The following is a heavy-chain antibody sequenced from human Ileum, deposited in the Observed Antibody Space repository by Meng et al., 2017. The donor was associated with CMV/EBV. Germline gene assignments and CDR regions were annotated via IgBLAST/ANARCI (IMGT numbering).Heavy chain of an antibody. V-gene: IGHV3-48*03. CDR3: ARDRSIAAAAYYYYGMDV. D-gene: IGHD6-13*01. Sequence: GGSLRLSCAASGFTFSSYEMNWVRQAPGKGLEWVSYISSSGSTIYYADSVKGRFTISRDNAKNSLYLQMNSLRAEDTAVYYCARDRSIAAAAYYYYGMDVWGQGTTVTVSS. J-gene: IGHJ6*02. CDR1: GFTFSSYE. CDR2: ISSSGSTI.